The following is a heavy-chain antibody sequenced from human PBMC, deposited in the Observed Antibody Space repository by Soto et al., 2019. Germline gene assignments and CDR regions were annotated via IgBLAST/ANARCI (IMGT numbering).Heavy chain of an antibody. CDR3: AGWHWNGPNDY. CDR2: IYRGGDT. V-gene: IGHV3-66*01. CDR1: GLTVSDNY. Sequence: EVQLEESGGGLVQPGGSLRLSCAASGLTVSDNYIRWVRHAPGKGLEWVSVIYRGGDTYYADSVKGRFTISRDNSKNTVYLQMNSLRDEDTAVYYCAGWHWNGPNDYWGQGTLVTVSS. D-gene: IGHD1-1*01. J-gene: IGHJ4*02.